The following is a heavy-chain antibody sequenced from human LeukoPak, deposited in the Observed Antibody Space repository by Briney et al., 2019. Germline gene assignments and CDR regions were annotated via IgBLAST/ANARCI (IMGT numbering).Heavy chain of an antibody. V-gene: IGHV3-21*01. CDR2: ISSSSRYI. Sequence: GGSLRLSCAASGFTFSSYSMNWVRQAPGKGLEWVSSISSSSRYIYYADSVKGRFTISRDNAKNSLYLQMNSLRAEDTAVYYCARDLSSSSTAYFQHWGQGTLVTVSS. CDR1: GFTFSSYS. D-gene: IGHD6-6*01. J-gene: IGHJ1*01. CDR3: ARDLSSSSTAYFQH.